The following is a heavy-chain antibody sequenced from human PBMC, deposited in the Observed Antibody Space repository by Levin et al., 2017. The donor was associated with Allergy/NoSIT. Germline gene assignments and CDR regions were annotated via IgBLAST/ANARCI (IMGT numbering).Heavy chain of an antibody. J-gene: IGHJ4*02. CDR3: AKNDYGDYSGFDY. D-gene: IGHD4-17*01. CDR2: ISGSGGST. Sequence: QSGGSLRLSCAASGFTFSSYAMSWVRQAPGKGLEWVSAISGSGGSTYYADSVKGRFTISRDNSKNTLYLQMNSLRAEDTAVYYCAKNDYGDYSGFDYWGQGTLVTVSS. CDR1: GFTFSSYA. V-gene: IGHV3-23*01.